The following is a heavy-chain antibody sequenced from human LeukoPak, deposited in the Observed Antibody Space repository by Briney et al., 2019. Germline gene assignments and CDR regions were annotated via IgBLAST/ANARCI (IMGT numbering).Heavy chain of an antibody. J-gene: IGHJ4*02. CDR2: IYSGGST. D-gene: IGHD6-19*01. CDR1: GFTFSDYY. CDR3: ARSSSGWYGGYYFDY. V-gene: IGHV3-66*02. Sequence: PGGSLRLSCAASGFTFSDYYMSWIRQAPGKGLEWVSVIYSGGSTYYADSVKGRFTISRDNSKNTLYLQMNSLRAEDTAVYYCARSSSGWYGGYYFDYWGQGTLVTVSS.